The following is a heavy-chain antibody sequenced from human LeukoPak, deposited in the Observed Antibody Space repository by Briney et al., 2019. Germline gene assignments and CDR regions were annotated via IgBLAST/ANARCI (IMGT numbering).Heavy chain of an antibody. J-gene: IGHJ4*02. CDR1: GYRFISHN. CDR3: ARECSYCGGGDCYSFDF. CDR2: MHAGNGNT. D-gene: IGHD2-15*01. Sequence: ASANVPYNASGYRFISHNIHWVRQAPGQGPEWLGWMHAGNGNTRYPEKFEGRVTMTRDTSSNTAYMDLTSLRSDDTAVYYCARECSYCGGGDCYSFDFWGQGTLVTVSS. V-gene: IGHV1-2*02.